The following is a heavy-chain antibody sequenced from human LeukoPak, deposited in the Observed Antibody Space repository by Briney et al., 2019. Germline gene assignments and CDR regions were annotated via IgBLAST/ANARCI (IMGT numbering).Heavy chain of an antibody. CDR1: GGSLSSYY. D-gene: IGHD3-3*01. CDR3: ARAPLITIFGVVILDAFDI. CDR2: IYYSGST. J-gene: IGHJ3*02. V-gene: IGHV4-59*06. Sequence: SETLSLTRTVSGGSLSSYYWSWIRQHPGKGLEWIGYIYYSGSTYYNPSLKSRVTISVDTSKNQFSLKLSSVTAADTAVYYCARAPLITIFGVVILDAFDIWGQGTMVTVSS.